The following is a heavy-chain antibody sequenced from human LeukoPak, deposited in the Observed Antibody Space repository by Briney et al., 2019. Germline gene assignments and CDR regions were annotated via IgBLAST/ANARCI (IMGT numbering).Heavy chain of an antibody. Sequence: ESLKISCKSSGYSFASYWIAWVRQMPGKRLEWMGVIYPGDSDTRYSPSFQGQVTISADKSITTAYLQWSSLKASDTAIYYCARHPSYTRGWPLDYWGQGTLVTVSS. CDR3: ARHPSYTRGWPLDY. J-gene: IGHJ4*02. D-gene: IGHD6-19*01. CDR1: GYSFASYW. CDR2: IYPGDSDT. V-gene: IGHV5-51*01.